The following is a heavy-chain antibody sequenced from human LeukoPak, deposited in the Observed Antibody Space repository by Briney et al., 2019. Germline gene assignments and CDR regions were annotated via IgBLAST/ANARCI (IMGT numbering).Heavy chain of an antibody. Sequence: GGSLRLSCAASGFTFSSYAMHWVRQAPGKGLEWVAVISYDGSNKYYADSVKGRFTVSRDNSKSTLYLQMNSLRAEDTALYYCAKWGDYDVLTGYYVPDYWGQGTLVTVSS. CDR1: GFTFSSYA. CDR2: ISYDGSNK. J-gene: IGHJ4*02. D-gene: IGHD3-9*01. CDR3: AKWGDYDVLTGYYVPDY. V-gene: IGHV3-30-3*02.